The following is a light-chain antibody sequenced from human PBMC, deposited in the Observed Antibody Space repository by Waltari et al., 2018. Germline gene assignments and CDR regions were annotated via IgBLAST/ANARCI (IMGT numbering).Light chain of an antibody. CDR1: SSDVCGYNY. CDR3: SSYTSSSTLG. Sequence: QSALTQPASVSGSPGQSITISCTGTSSDVCGYNYVSWYQQHPGKAPKLMIYDVSNRPSGVSNRFSGSKSGNTASLTISGLQAEDEADYYCSSYTSSSTLGFGGGTKLTVL. CDR2: DVS. J-gene: IGLJ2*01. V-gene: IGLV2-14*01.